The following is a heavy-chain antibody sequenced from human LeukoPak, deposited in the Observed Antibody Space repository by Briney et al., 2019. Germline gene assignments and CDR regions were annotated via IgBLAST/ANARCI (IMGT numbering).Heavy chain of an antibody. CDR3: ARGSGSYTGAADY. CDR2: MNHRGNS. J-gene: IGHJ4*02. D-gene: IGHD6-19*01. Sequence: PSETLSLTCAVHGMAFTGYYWSWIRQPPGKGLEWIGEMNHRGNSYSNPSFKSRVTISLDTSRKQFSLNLTSVTAADTAFYFCARGSGSYTGAADYWGQGTLVTVSS. V-gene: IGHV4-34*01. CDR1: GMAFTGYY.